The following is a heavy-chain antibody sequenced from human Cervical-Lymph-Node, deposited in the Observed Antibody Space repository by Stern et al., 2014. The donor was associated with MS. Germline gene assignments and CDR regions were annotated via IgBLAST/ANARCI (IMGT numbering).Heavy chain of an antibody. D-gene: IGHD2/OR15-2a*01. CDR2: INPNTGGT. V-gene: IGHV1-2*04. CDR1: EYPFTDYY. CDR3: AAKEYPFLEY. J-gene: IGHJ4*01. Sequence: VQLVESGAEVKKPGASVKVSCKASEYPFTDYYLHWVRQAPGQGLEWMGWINPNTGGTKSAKQFQGWVTMTRDTSISTAYMELRRLNPNDTAVYYCAAKEYPFLEYWGQGTLVTVSS.